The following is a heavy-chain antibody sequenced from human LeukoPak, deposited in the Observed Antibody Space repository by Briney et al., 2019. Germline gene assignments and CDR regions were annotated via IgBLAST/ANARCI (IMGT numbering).Heavy chain of an antibody. Sequence: PSETLSLTCTVSGGSISSFYWSWIRQPAGKGLEWIGRIYSSGITNYNPSLKSRVTISVDTSKNQFSLKLSSVTAADTAVYYCARDLYDILTGYYWYAFDVWGQGTMVTVSS. CDR2: IYSSGIT. V-gene: IGHV4-4*07. D-gene: IGHD3-9*01. CDR3: ARDLYDILTGYYWYAFDV. J-gene: IGHJ3*01. CDR1: GGSISSFY.